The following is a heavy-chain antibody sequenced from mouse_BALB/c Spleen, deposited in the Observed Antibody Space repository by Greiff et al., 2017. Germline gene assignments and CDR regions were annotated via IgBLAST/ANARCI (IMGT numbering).Heavy chain of an antibody. CDR1: GYSFTGYF. J-gene: IGHJ2*01. Sequence: EVQLQQSGPELVKPGASVKISCKASGYSFTGYFMNWVMQSHGKSLEWIGRINPYNGDTFYNQKFKGKATLTVDKSSSTAHMELRSLASEDSAVYYCARDYDYGSLFDYWGQGTTLTVSS. CDR2: INPYNGDT. CDR3: ARDYDYGSLFDY. D-gene: IGHD2-4*01. V-gene: IGHV1-20*02.